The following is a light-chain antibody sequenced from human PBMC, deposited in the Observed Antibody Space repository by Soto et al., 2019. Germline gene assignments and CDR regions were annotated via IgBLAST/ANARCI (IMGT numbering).Light chain of an antibody. CDR1: SSDVGAYSY. Sequence: QSALTQPASVSGSPGQSITISCTGTSSDVGAYSYVSWYQQHPGKAPKLIIYDVSNRPSGVSNRFSGSKSGNTASLTISGLQAEDEADYYCSSYTSSITLVFGGRTKLTVL. CDR2: DVS. V-gene: IGLV2-14*01. J-gene: IGLJ2*01. CDR3: SSYTSSITLV.